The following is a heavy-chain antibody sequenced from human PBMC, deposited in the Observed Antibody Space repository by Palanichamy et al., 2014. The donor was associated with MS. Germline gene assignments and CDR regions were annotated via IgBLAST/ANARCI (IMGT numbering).Heavy chain of an antibody. D-gene: IGHD3-10*02. V-gene: IGHV3-30*04. CDR1: GFTFSSYG. CDR2: ISYDGRNK. Sequence: QVQLGESGGGVVQPGMSLRLSCAASGFTFSSYGVHWVRQAPGKGLEWVAVISYDGRNKYYAGSVKGRFTISRDNSKNTLYLQMNSLRAEDTAVYYCARAGNTMSVLYRYGMDVWGQGTTVTVSS. CDR3: ARAGNTMSVLYRYGMDV. J-gene: IGHJ6*02.